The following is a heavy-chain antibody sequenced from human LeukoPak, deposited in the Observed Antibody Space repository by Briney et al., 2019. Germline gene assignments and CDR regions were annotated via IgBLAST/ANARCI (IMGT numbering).Heavy chain of an antibody. V-gene: IGHV3-66*02. Sequence: GGSLRLSCAASGFTVSSNYMSWVRQAPGKGLEWVSVIYSGGSTYYADSVKGRFTISRDNSKNTLYLQMNSLRAEDTAVYYCARDRGYCSSTSCYRGFGYYYMDVWGKGTTVTVSS. CDR2: IYSGGST. CDR3: ARDRGYCSSTSCYRGFGYYYMDV. D-gene: IGHD2-2*02. CDR1: GFTVSSNY. J-gene: IGHJ6*03.